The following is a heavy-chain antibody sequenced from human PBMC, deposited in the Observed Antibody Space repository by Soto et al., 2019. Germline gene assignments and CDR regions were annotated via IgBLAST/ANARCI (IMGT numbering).Heavy chain of an antibody. CDR3: ARDLGYSGYEGSLY. V-gene: IGHV4-59*01. CDR1: GGSIDKYY. J-gene: IGHJ4*02. Sequence: QVQLQESGPGLVKPSETLSLTCTISGGSIDKYYWSWIRQPPGKGLEWIGYVYHTGDTNYNPSLKSRVTISVDTSKNQLSLRLNSVTAADTAVYYCARDLGYSGYEGSLYWGQGIPVSVSS. CDR2: VYHTGDT. D-gene: IGHD5-12*01.